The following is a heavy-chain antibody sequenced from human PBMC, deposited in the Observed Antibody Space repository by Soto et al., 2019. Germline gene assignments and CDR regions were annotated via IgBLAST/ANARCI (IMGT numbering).Heavy chain of an antibody. CDR2: IIPIPGTA. V-gene: IGHV1-69*01. J-gene: IGHJ6*02. Sequence: QVQLVQSGAEVKKPGSSVKVSCKASGGTFGSYAISWVRQAPGQGLEWMGGIIPIPGTANYAQKFQGRVTIAADESTSTAYMQRSSLRSEDTAVYYCARSQGSRTSLEIYYYYYYGMDVWGQGTTVTVSS. CDR3: ARSQGSRTSLEIYYYYYYGMDV. CDR1: GGTFGSYA. D-gene: IGHD2-2*01.